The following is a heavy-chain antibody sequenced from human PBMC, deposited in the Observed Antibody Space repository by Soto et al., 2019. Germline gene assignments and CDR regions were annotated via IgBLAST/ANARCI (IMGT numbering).Heavy chain of an antibody. V-gene: IGHV3-23*01. CDR1: GFTFSSYA. Sequence: GGSLRLSCAASGFTFSSYAMHWVRQAPGKGLELISGIAGSAFYADSVKGRFTISRDNSRNTVYLQMNSLRAEDTAVYFCAKEAYSHGTRGFDFWGRGTLVTVSS. CDR2: IAGSA. D-gene: IGHD5-18*01. CDR3: AKEAYSHGTRGFDF. J-gene: IGHJ4*02.